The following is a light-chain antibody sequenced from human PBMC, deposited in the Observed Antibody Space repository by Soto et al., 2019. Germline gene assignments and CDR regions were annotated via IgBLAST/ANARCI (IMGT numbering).Light chain of an antibody. V-gene: IGKV3-20*01. CDR1: QSVSSSY. CDR3: QQYGSSPYT. CDR2: DAS. Sequence: EIVLTQSPGTLSLSPGERATLSCRASQSVSSSYLAWYQQKPGQAPRLLIYDASSRATGIPDRFSGSGSVTDCILTISRLEPEDFAGYFCQQYGSSPYTFGQGTKLEI. J-gene: IGKJ2*01.